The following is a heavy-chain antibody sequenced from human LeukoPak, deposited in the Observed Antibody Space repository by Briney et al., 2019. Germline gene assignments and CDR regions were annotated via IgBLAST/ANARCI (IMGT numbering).Heavy chain of an antibody. CDR3: AKDYYGSGSYYSFDY. D-gene: IGHD3-10*01. Sequence: GRSLRLSCAASGFTFSSYGMHWVRQAPGKGLEWVAVISYDGSNKYYADSVKGRFTISRDNSKNTLYLQMNSLRAEDTAVYYCAKDYYGSGSYYSFDYWGQRTLVTVSS. CDR1: GFTFSSYG. J-gene: IGHJ4*02. V-gene: IGHV3-30*18. CDR2: ISYDGSNK.